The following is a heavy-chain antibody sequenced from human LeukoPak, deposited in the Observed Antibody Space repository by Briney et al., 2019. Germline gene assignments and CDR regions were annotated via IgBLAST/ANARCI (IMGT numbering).Heavy chain of an antibody. CDR1: GFTFSSYA. J-gene: IGHJ5*02. D-gene: IGHD4-17*01. CDR2: ISYDGSNK. V-gene: IGHV3-30*04. Sequence: GGSLRLSCAASGFTFSSYAMHWVRQAPGKGLEWVAVISYDGSNKYYADSVKGRFTISRDNSKNTLYLQMNSLRAEDMAVYYCARDSIAYGDYPKPYNWFDPWGQGTLVTVSS. CDR3: ARDSIAYGDYPKPYNWFDP.